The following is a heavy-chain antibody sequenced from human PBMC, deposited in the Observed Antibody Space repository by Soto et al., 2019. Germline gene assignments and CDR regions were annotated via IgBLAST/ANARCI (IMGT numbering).Heavy chain of an antibody. CDR2: ISHYSGNT. CDR3: AMVDNYVTPTPQDV. D-gene: IGHD3-16*01. Sequence: QVQLVQSGDEVRKPGSSVKVSCKASGYIFVNYGIAWVRQAPGQGLEWMGWISHYSGNTHYASKVQGRLTMTTDTSTSTAYMDLGSLTSDYTAVYYCAMVDNYVTPTPQDVWGQGTTVTVSS. V-gene: IGHV1-18*01. J-gene: IGHJ6*02. CDR1: GYIFVNYG.